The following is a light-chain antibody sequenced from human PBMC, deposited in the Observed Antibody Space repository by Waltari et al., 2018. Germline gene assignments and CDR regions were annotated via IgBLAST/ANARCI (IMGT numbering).Light chain of an antibody. V-gene: IGKV1-NL1*01. Sequence: DIQMTQSPSSLSASVGDIVTITCQASEHSNSCLEWYQQKPGKDPKLLIFQASSLQSGVPSRCSGSGSGTDYTITISSMQAEDVATYYCKQHYDIPYSFGQGTKVEIK. CDR1: EHSNSC. J-gene: IGKJ2*03. CDR2: QAS. CDR3: KQHYDIPYS.